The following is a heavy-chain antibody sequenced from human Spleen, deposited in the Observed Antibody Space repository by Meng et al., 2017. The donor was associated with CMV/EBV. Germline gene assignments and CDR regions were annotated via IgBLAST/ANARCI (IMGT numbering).Heavy chain of an antibody. CDR2: IWYDGSNK. Sequence: GESLKISCAASGFTFSNYGMHWVRQAPGKAPEWVAVIWYDGSNKDHADSVKGRFTISRDNSKNTLYLQMNNLRAEDTAVYYCATWGVRRWRQLRPLDYWGRGTLVTVSS. CDR1: GFTFSNYG. J-gene: IGHJ4*02. V-gene: IGHV3-33*01. CDR3: ATWGVRRWRQLRPLDY. D-gene: IGHD5-24*01.